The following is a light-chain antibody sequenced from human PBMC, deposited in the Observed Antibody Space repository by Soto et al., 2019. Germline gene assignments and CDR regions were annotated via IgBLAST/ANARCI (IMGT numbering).Light chain of an antibody. Sequence: EIVLTQSPATLSLSPGDRATLSCRASQSVSSYLAWYQQKPGQAPRLLIYDASNRATGIPARFSGSGSGTDFTLTISSLEPEDFAVYYCQQRSNWRATFGQGTKVEIK. CDR1: QSVSSY. J-gene: IGKJ1*01. CDR2: DAS. V-gene: IGKV3-11*01. CDR3: QQRSNWRAT.